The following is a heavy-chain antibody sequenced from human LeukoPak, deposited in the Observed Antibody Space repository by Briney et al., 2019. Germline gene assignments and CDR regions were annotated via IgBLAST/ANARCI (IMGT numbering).Heavy chain of an antibody. CDR1: GFTFSSYA. D-gene: IGHD6-19*01. CDR3: AKPVAGTLRGFDY. Sequence: GGSLRLSCVASGFTFSSYAMSWVRQAPGKGLEWVSAISNSGANTYYADSVKGRFTISRDNSKNTLYLQMNSLRAEDTAVYSCAKPVAGTLRGFDYWGQGTLVTVSS. J-gene: IGHJ4*02. CDR2: ISNSGANT. V-gene: IGHV3-23*01.